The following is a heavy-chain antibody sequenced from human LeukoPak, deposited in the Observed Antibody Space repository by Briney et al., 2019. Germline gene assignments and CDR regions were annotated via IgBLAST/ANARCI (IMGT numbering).Heavy chain of an antibody. D-gene: IGHD4-17*01. Sequence: GGSLRLSCAASGFTFSDYYMSWIRQAPGKGLEWVSAISGSGGSTYYADSVKGRFTISRDNSKNTLYLQMNSLRAEDTAVYYCAKDRRYGDYGCPFDIWGQGTMVTVSS. CDR2: ISGSGGST. CDR1: GFTFSDYY. V-gene: IGHV3-23*01. J-gene: IGHJ3*02. CDR3: AKDRRYGDYGCPFDI.